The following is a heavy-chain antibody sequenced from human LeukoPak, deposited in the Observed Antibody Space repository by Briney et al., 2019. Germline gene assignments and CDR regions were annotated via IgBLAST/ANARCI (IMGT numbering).Heavy chain of an antibody. V-gene: IGHV3-48*01. D-gene: IGHD3-3*01. J-gene: IGHJ4*02. CDR3: ARDRVDFWSGYSN. CDR1: GFTFSSYS. CDR2: ISDSSSTI. Sequence: PGGSLRLSFAASGFTFSSYSMNWVRQAPGKGLEWVSYISDSSSTIYYADSVKGRFTISRDNAKNSLYLQMNSLRAEDTAVYYCARDRVDFWSGYSNWGQGTLVTVSS.